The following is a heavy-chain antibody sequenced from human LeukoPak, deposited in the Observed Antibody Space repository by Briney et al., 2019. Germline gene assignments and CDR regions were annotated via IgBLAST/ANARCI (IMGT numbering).Heavy chain of an antibody. V-gene: IGHV3-7*01. D-gene: IGHD6-13*01. CDR3: ARDGTAAGLYLDS. CDR2: IRQDGGEK. CDR1: GFTFTDYW. Sequence: GGSLRLSCAVSGFTFTDYWMNWVRQAPGKGLEWVASIRQDGGEKSYVDSVKGRFTISRDNTKSSLYLQINSLRAEDTAVYYCARDGTAAGLYLDSWGQGTLVTVSS. J-gene: IGHJ4*01.